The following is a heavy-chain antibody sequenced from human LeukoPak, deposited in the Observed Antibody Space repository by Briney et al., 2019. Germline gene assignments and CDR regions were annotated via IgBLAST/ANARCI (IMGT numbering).Heavy chain of an antibody. Sequence: PGGSLRLSCAASGFTFSSYAMSWVRQAPGKGLEWVSAISGSGASTYYADSVKGRFTISRDNSKNTLYLQMNSLRAEDTAVYYCAREIDDYGDYGGFDYWGQGTLVTVSS. J-gene: IGHJ4*02. CDR2: ISGSGAST. D-gene: IGHD4-17*01. CDR3: AREIDDYGDYGGFDY. V-gene: IGHV3-23*01. CDR1: GFTFSSYA.